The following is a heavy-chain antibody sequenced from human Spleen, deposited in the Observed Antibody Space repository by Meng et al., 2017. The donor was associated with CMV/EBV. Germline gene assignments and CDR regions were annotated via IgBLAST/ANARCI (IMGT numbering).Heavy chain of an antibody. V-gene: IGHV1-2*06. J-gene: IGHJ4*02. CDR1: GYTFNAFY. Sequence: FGYTFNAFYIRWVRQAPGQRLEWMGRINPDSGYTDLPQRLQGRVTMTRDTSISTAYLDLSSLRSDDTAVYYCAKDLRDIVVLPAAQVWGQGTLVTVSS. CDR3: AKDLRDIVVLPAAQV. D-gene: IGHD2-2*01. CDR2: INPDSGYT.